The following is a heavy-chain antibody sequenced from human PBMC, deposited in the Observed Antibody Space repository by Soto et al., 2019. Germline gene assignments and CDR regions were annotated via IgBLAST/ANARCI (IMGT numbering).Heavy chain of an antibody. D-gene: IGHD1-1*01. J-gene: IGHJ5*02. Sequence: RSLTCSVSGGSISGSTFYWGWIRQPPGKGLEWIGTLSYGGTTHYNPSLKSRVAMSVDTSKNQLSLEMTSLTAADTAVYYCARTLYKALTWFDPWGQGAMVAVSS. CDR3: ARTLYKALTWFDP. V-gene: IGHV4-39*01. CDR2: LSYGGTT. CDR1: GGSISGSTFY.